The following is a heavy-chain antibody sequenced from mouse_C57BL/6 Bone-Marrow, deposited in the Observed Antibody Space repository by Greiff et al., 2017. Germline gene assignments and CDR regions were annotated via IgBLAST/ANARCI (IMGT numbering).Heavy chain of an antibody. V-gene: IGHV1-53*01. Sequence: VKLQQPGTELVKPGASVKLSCKASGYTFTSYWMHWVKQRPGQGLEWIGNINPSNGGTNYNEKFKSKATLTVDKSSSTAYMQLSSLTSEDSAVYYCARNNYGSSYLYFDVWGTGTTVTVSS. J-gene: IGHJ1*03. CDR1: GYTFTSYW. CDR2: INPSNGGT. CDR3: ARNNYGSSYLYFDV. D-gene: IGHD1-1*01.